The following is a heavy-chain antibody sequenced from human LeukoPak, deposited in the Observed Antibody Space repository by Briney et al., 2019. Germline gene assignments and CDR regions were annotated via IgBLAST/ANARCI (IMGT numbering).Heavy chain of an antibody. CDR2: IYTSGST. D-gene: IGHD6-13*01. V-gene: IGHV4-4*07. Sequence: SSETLSLTCTVSGGSISSYYWSWIRQPAGKGLEWIGRIYTSGSTNYNPSLKSRVTMSVDTSKNQFSLKLSSVTAADTAVYYCARDHRYSSSWYGRTGYYMDVWGKGTTVTVSS. CDR1: GGSISSYY. CDR3: ARDHRYSSSWYGRTGYYMDV. J-gene: IGHJ6*03.